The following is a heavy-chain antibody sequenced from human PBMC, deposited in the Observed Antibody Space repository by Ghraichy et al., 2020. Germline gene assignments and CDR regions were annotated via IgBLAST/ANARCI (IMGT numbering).Heavy chain of an antibody. J-gene: IGHJ6*03. V-gene: IGHV3-64D*09. CDR3: VRGAVVTRYYYYYYMDV. D-gene: IGHD4-23*01. CDR2: ISSNGGST. Sequence: GSLRLSCSASGFTFSSYAMHWVRQAPGKGLEYVSAISSNGGSTYYADSVKGRFTISRDNSKNTLYLQMSSLRAEDTAVYYCVRGAVVTRYYYYYYMDVWGKGTTVTVSS. CDR1: GFTFSSYA.